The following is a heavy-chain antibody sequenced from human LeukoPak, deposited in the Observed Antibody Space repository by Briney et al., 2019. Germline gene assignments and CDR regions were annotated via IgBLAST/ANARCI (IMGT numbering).Heavy chain of an antibody. J-gene: IGHJ4*02. V-gene: IGHV3-69-1*01. CDR3: GREGGEYGSDY. CDR1: GFTVGDNY. CDR2: ISSSSHI. D-gene: IGHD3-10*01. Sequence: PGGSLRLSCAASGFTVGDNYMTWVRQAPGKGLEWVSSISSSSHIYYADSVKGRFTISRDNAKNSLYLQMNSLRAEDTAVYYCGREGGEYGSDYWGQGTQVTASS.